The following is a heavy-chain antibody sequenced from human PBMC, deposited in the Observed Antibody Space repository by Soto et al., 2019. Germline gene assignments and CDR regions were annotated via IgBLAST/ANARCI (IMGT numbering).Heavy chain of an antibody. D-gene: IGHD3-3*01. CDR1: GFTVSSYG. Sequence: WGSLRLSCAASGFTVSSYGMHWVRQAPGKGLEWVAVIWYDGSNKYYADSVKGRFTISRDNSKNTLYLQMNSLRAEDTAVYYCASFPGSGYYFPRYWGQGTLVTVSS. CDR3: ASFPGSGYYFPRY. J-gene: IGHJ4*02. CDR2: IWYDGSNK. V-gene: IGHV3-33*01.